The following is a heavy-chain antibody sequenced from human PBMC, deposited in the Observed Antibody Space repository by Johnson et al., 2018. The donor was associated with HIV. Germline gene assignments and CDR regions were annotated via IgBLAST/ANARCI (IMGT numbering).Heavy chain of an antibody. V-gene: IGHV3-30*03. CDR1: GFTFSDHY. CDR3: ARVRSSSAYAFDI. CDR2: ISYDGSNK. D-gene: IGHD6-13*01. Sequence: QVQLVESGGGLVQPGGSLRLSCAASGFTFSDHYMDWVRQAPGKGLEWVAVISYDGSNKYYADSVKGRFTISRDNSKNTLYLQMNSLRAEDTAVYYCARVRSSSAYAFDIWGQGTMVTVSS. J-gene: IGHJ3*02.